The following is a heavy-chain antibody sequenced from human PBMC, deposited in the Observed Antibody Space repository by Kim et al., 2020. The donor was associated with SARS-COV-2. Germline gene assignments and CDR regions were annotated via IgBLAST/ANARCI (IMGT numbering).Heavy chain of an antibody. D-gene: IGHD2-21*02. CDR3: TRDLRHVPSLSVHFYSYGMDV. CDR2: INPNSGGT. J-gene: IGHJ6*02. Sequence: ASVKVSCKASGNTFTSYYFQWVRQAPGERPEWIGIINPNSGGTTYAQRFQGRVTMTRDTSTGTIYMELSSLRSEDTAVYYCTRDLRHVPSLSVHFYSYGMDVWGQGTTVTVSS. V-gene: IGHV1-46*01. CDR1: GNTFTSYY.